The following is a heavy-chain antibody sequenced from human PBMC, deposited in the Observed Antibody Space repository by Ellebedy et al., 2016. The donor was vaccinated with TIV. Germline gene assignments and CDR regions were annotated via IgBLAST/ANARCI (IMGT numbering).Heavy chain of an antibody. CDR1: GFTFSSYA. Sequence: PGGSLRLSCAASGFTFSSYAMSWVRQAPGKGLEWVSVIYSGGSTHYADSVKGRFTISRDNSKNTLYLQMNSLRDEDTAVYYCARCCSSGSCYYYYGMDVWGQGTTVTVSS. CDR2: IYSGGST. J-gene: IGHJ6*02. V-gene: IGHV3-66*01. CDR3: ARCCSSGSCYYYYGMDV. D-gene: IGHD2-15*01.